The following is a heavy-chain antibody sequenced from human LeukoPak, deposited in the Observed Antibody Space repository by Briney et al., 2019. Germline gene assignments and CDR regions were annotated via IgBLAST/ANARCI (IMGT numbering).Heavy chain of an antibody. V-gene: IGHV3-23*01. J-gene: IGHJ4*02. Sequence: PGGSLRLSCAASGFTFSSYAMSWVRQAPGKGLEWVSAISGSGGSTYYADSVNGRFTISRDNSKNTLYLQMNSLRAEDTAVYYCAKGHYDFWSGAIDYWGQGTLVTVSS. CDR2: ISGSGGST. CDR1: GFTFSSYA. D-gene: IGHD3-3*01. CDR3: AKGHYDFWSGAIDY.